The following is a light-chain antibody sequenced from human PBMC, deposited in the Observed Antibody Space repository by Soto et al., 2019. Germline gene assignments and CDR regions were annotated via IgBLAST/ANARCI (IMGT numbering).Light chain of an antibody. CDR2: DAS. J-gene: IGKJ2*01. V-gene: IGKV3-15*01. CDR1: QSVSSD. CDR3: QQYTTWPFT. Sequence: EIVMTQSPATLSVSPGERATLSCRASQSVSSDLAWYQQKPGQAPRLLIYDASTGATGIPAKFSGSGSGTEFTLTISSLQSEDIAVYYCQQYTTWPFTFGQGTKLEI.